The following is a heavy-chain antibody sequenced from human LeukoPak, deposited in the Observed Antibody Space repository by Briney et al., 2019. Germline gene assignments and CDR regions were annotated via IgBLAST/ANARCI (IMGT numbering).Heavy chain of an antibody. CDR3: ARGGGRMIVY. CDR2: SEKDGSEK. CDR1: GFTFSGYW. V-gene: IGHV3-7*04. Sequence: PGGSLRLSCAASGFTFSGYWMSWVRQAPGKGLEWVANSEKDGSEKYYMDSVKGRFTISRDNAKNSLYLQMNSLRAEDTAVFFCARGGGRMIVYWGQGTLVTVSS. J-gene: IGHJ4*02. D-gene: IGHD3-10*01.